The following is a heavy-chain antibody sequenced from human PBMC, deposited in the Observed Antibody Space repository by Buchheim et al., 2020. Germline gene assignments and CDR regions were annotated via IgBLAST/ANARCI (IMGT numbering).Heavy chain of an antibody. CDR3: ARVLRRDYYYGMDV. CDR2: IWYDGSNK. J-gene: IGHJ6*02. D-gene: IGHD2-15*01. Sequence: QVQLVESGGGVVQPGRSLRLSCAASGFTFSSYGMHWVRQAPGKGLEWVAVIWYDGSNKYYADSVKGRFTISRDNSKNTLYLQMNSLRAEDTAVYYCARVLRRDYYYGMDVWGQGTT. CDR1: GFTFSSYG. V-gene: IGHV3-33*01.